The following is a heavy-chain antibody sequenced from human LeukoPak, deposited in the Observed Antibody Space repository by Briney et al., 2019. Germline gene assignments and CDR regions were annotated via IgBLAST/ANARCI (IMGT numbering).Heavy chain of an antibody. CDR1: GFTFSSYS. D-gene: IGHD1-14*01. J-gene: IGHJ3*01. Sequence: PGGSLRLSCAASGFTFSSYSVNWVRQAPGKGLEWVSSISERSSYIYYADSMKGRFTISRDNAKNSLYLQMNSLRAEDTAVYYCARSNRRQTDALDLWGQVTVVNVVS. V-gene: IGHV3-21*01. CDR2: ISERSSYI. CDR3: ARSNRRQTDALDL.